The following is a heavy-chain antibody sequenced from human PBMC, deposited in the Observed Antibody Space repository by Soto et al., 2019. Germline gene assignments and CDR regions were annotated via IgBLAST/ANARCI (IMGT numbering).Heavy chain of an antibody. J-gene: IGHJ4*02. V-gene: IGHV3-23*01. Sequence: GESLKISCAASGFTFSIYAMTWVRQSPGKGLEWVSSMSHTGDNTYYADSVKGRFTISRDISRNTVFLQMDSLRAEDTAVYYCAKDRQYPRDYFHYWGQGTLVTVS. D-gene: IGHD4-4*01. CDR1: GFTFSIYA. CDR3: AKDRQYPRDYFHY. CDR2: MSHTGDNT.